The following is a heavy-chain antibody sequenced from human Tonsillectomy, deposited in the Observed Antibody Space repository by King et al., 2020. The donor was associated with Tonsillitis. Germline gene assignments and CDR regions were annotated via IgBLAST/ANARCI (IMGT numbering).Heavy chain of an antibody. J-gene: IGHJ4*02. Sequence: QLVQSGAEVKKPGASVKVSCKASGYTFTGYYMHWVRQAPGQGLEWMGWVNPNSGGANYAQKVQGRVTMTRDTSISTVYMELSRLRSDDTAVYYCARDALQLADISDCWGQGTLVTVSS. CDR1: GYTFTGYY. D-gene: IGHD5-24*01. V-gene: IGHV1-2*02. CDR3: ARDALQLADISDC. CDR2: VNPNSGGA.